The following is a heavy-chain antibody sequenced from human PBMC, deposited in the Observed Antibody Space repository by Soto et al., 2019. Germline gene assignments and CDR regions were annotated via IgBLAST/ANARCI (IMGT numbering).Heavy chain of an antibody. CDR2: INPNGGVT. J-gene: IGHJ6*03. Sequence: QVQLVQSGAEVRKPGASVTVSCRSSGDSFNDYYIHWVRQAPGQGFEWMGWINPNGGVTKYAQKLRGGVSMTTDTSIRTVYMQLSRLRSDDTAVYYCARESGGATATLDYYYFYMDVWGTGTTVTVSS. CDR1: GDSFNDYY. V-gene: IGHV1-2*02. CDR3: ARESGGATATLDYYYFYMDV. D-gene: IGHD5-12*01.